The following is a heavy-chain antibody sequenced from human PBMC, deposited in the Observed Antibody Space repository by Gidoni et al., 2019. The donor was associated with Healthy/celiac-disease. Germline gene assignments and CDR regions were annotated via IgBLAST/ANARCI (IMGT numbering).Heavy chain of an antibody. D-gene: IGHD3-10*01. Sequence: QLQLQESGPGLVKPLETLSLTCTVPGGSISSSSYYWGWIRPPPGKGLEWIGSIYYSGSTYYNPSLKSRVTISVDTSKNQFSLKLSSVTAADTAVYYCARQTGNWFDPWGQGTLVTVSS. CDR3: ARQTGNWFDP. CDR2: IYYSGST. J-gene: IGHJ5*02. CDR1: GGSISSSSYY. V-gene: IGHV4-39*01.